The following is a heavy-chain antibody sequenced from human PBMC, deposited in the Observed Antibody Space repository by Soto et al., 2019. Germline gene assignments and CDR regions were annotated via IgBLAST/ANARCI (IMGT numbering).Heavy chain of an antibody. CDR3: ARTPSSSGSYRYYFDY. CDR2: ISSSGSST. D-gene: IGHD3-10*01. V-gene: IGHV3-11*01. Sequence: GGSLRLSCTASGFTFSDYYMIWIRQAPGRGLEWVSYISSSGSSTYYADSVKGRFTISRDNANNSLYLQMNSLRAEDTAVYYCARTPSSSGSYRYYFDYWGQGTLVTVSS. CDR1: GFTFSDYY. J-gene: IGHJ4*02.